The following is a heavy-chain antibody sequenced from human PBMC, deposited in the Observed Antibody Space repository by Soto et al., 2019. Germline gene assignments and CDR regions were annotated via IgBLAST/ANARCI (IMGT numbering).Heavy chain of an antibody. D-gene: IGHD3-22*01. CDR3: ASELIVVETETYYYGMDV. V-gene: IGHV1-46*01. CDR2: INPSGGST. CDR1: GDALTSNY. J-gene: IGHJ6*02. Sequence: ASVKLTCKESGDALTSNYMHWVRQAPGQGLEWMGIINPSGGSTSYAQKFQGRVTMTRDTSTSTVYMELSSLRSEDTAVYYCASELIVVETETYYYGMDVWGQGTTVTVSS.